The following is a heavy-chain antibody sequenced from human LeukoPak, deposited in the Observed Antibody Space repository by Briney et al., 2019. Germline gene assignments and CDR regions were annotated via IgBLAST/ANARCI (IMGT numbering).Heavy chain of an antibody. J-gene: IGHJ4*02. D-gene: IGHD3-10*01. V-gene: IGHV3-74*01. Sequence: GGSLRLSCAASGFTFGSSWMHWVRRAPGKGLVWVSRINSDGSSTSYADSVKGRFTISRDNAKNTLYLQMNSLRAEDTAVYYCASGLYYYASGTYYNGPPDYWGQGTLVTVSS. CDR2: INSDGSST. CDR1: GFTFGSSW. CDR3: ASGLYYYASGTYYNGPPDY.